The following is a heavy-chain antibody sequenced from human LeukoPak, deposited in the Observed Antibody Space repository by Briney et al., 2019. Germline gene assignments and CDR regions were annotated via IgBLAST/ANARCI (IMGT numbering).Heavy chain of an antibody. Sequence: GRSLRLSRAASGFTFSSYGMHWVRQAPGKGLEWVAVISYDGSNKYYADSVKGRFTISRDNSKNTLYLQMNSLRAEDTAVYYCAKEARITMVRGVISYFDYWGQGTLVTVSS. J-gene: IGHJ4*02. CDR2: ISYDGSNK. CDR1: GFTFSSYG. CDR3: AKEARITMVRGVISYFDY. V-gene: IGHV3-30*18. D-gene: IGHD3-10*01.